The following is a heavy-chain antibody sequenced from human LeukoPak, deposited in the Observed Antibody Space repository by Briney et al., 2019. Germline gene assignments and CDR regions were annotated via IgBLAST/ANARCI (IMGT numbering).Heavy chain of an antibody. CDR2: IKEGGSEK. J-gene: IGHJ4*02. Sequence: GGSLRLSCAASGFTFTNYWMSWVRQAPGKGLEWVASIKEGGSEKYYVDSVKGRFTISRDNAKNSLYLQMNSLRAEDTAVYYCAREYASSSHFDSWGQGTLVTVSS. D-gene: IGHD6-6*01. CDR1: GFTFTNYW. V-gene: IGHV3-7*03. CDR3: AREYASSSHFDS.